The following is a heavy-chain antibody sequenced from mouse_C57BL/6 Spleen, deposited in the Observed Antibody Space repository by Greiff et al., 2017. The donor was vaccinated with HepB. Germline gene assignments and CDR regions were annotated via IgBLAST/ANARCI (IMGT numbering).Heavy chain of an antibody. V-gene: IGHV5-9-1*02. J-gene: IGHJ4*01. CDR3: TRDRTTVVARDAMDY. CDR2: ISSGGDYI. D-gene: IGHD1-1*01. CDR1: GFTFSSYA. Sequence: EVKLVESGEGLVKPGGSLKLSCAASGFTFSSYAMSWVRQTPEKRLEWVAYISSGGDYIYYADTVKGRFTISRDNARNTRYLQMSSLKSEDTAMYYCTRDRTTVVARDAMDYWGQGTSVTVSS.